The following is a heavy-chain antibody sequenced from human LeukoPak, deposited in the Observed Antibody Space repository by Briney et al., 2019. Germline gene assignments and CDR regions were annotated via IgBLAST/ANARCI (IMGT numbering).Heavy chain of an antibody. Sequence: SETLSLTCAVYGGSFSGYYWSWIRQPPGKGLEWIGEINHSGSTNYNPSLKSRVTISVDTSKNQFSLKLSSVTAADTAVYYCARHVILGQLALGHLDIGGQGTMVTVSS. CDR2: INHSGST. CDR1: GGSFSGYY. V-gene: IGHV4-34*01. D-gene: IGHD6-6*01. CDR3: ARHVILGQLALGHLDI. J-gene: IGHJ3*02.